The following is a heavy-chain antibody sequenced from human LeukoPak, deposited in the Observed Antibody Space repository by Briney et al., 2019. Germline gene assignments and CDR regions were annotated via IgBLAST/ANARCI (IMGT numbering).Heavy chain of an antibody. CDR2: ISGSGGST. Sequence: GGSLRLSGAASGFTFSSYARSWVRQAPGKGLEWVSAISGSGGSTYYADSVKGRFTISRDNSKNTLYLQMNSLRAEDTAVYYCAKGPRGSRVVVPAAVDYWGQGTLVTVSS. J-gene: IGHJ4*02. D-gene: IGHD2-2*01. CDR1: GFTFSSYA. V-gene: IGHV3-23*01. CDR3: AKGPRGSRVVVPAAVDY.